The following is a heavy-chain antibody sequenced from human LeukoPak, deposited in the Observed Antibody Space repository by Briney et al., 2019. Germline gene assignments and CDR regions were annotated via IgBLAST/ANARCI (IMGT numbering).Heavy chain of an antibody. J-gene: IGHJ5*02. Sequence: SVKVSCKASGRTFSSYAVHWVRQAPGQGRKWMGLIIPIFGTPNYAQHFQGRLTITADESTTTAYMELSGLRAEDTAVYYCARDKRDYYDSRGFSNSFDPWGQGTLVTVSS. CDR1: GRTFSSYA. CDR2: IIPIFGTP. D-gene: IGHD3-22*01. V-gene: IGHV1-69*13. CDR3: ARDKRDYYDSRGFSNSFDP.